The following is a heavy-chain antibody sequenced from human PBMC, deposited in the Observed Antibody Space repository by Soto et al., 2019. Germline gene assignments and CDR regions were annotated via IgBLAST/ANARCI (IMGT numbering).Heavy chain of an antibody. D-gene: IGHD6-19*01. CDR3: ARGWGSGVHHGCLEV. CDR1: GFSFRNYG. Sequence: QEQLVESGGGVVQPGRSLRLSCAASGFSFRNYGIHWVRQAPGKGLDWVAVIWYDGSKRYYADSVRGRFTISRDNSGNTVHLQMDSLRAEDTAVYYCARGWGSGVHHGCLEVWGQGTTVVVSP. V-gene: IGHV3-33*01. J-gene: IGHJ3*01. CDR2: IWYDGSKR.